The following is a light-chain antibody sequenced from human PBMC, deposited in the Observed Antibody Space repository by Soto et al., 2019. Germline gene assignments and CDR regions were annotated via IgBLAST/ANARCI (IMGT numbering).Light chain of an antibody. Sequence: QSVLTQPPSASGTPGQRVTISCSGSSSNIGSNTVNWYQQLPGTAPKLLIYSNNQRPSGVPDRFSGSKSGTSASLAISGLQSEDEADYYCAAWDDSLSAWVFGGGTKPTVL. CDR1: SSNIGSNT. V-gene: IGLV1-44*01. CDR2: SNN. CDR3: AAWDDSLSAWV. J-gene: IGLJ3*02.